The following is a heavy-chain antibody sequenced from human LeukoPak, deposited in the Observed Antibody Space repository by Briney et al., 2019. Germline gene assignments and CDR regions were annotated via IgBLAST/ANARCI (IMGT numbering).Heavy chain of an antibody. CDR2: INPGGRST. Sequence: GASVKVSCKASGYTFTNYCIHWVRQAPGQGLEWMGIINPGGRSTSYAQKFQGRVTMTRDTSTSTVYMELSSLRSEDTAVYYCAREIGPIQLQLWGSAFDYWGQGTLVTVSS. V-gene: IGHV1-46*01. CDR1: GYTFTNYC. D-gene: IGHD5-18*01. J-gene: IGHJ4*02. CDR3: AREIGPIQLQLWGSAFDY.